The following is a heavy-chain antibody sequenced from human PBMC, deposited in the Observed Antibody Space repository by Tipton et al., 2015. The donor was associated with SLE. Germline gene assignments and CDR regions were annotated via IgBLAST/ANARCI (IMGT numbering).Heavy chain of an antibody. Sequence: TLSLTCTVSGASVGHSSYYLGWIRQPPGKGLEWIGSILYNGVTSYNPSLKSRITISLDTSKNQFSLKLTSMTAADTAVYYCARYTVGTMEDPWGQGILVTVSS. V-gene: IGHV4-39*07. CDR3: ARYTVGTMEDP. D-gene: IGHD4-11*01. CDR2: ILYNGVT. J-gene: IGHJ5*02. CDR1: GASVGHSSYY.